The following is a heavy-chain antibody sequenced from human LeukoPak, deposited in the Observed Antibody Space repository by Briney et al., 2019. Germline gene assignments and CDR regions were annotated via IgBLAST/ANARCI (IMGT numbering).Heavy chain of an antibody. CDR3: ARAVGIVGATNWYGY. J-gene: IGHJ4*02. V-gene: IGHV3-48*04. CDR2: ISSSGDVI. D-gene: IGHD1-26*01. Sequence: PGGSLRLSCAASGFTFSNYSMNWVRQAPGKGLEWVSYISSSGDVIYYADSVTGRFTISRDNAKNSLYLQMNSLRAEDTAVYYCARAVGIVGATNWYGYWGQGTLVTVSS. CDR1: GFTFSNYS.